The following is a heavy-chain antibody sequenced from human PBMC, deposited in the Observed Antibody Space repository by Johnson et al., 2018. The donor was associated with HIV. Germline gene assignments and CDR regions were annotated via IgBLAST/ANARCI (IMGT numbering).Heavy chain of an antibody. CDR2: ISGSGGST. J-gene: IGHJ3*02. V-gene: IGHV3-23*04. Sequence: VQLVESGGGLVKPGGSLRLSCPASGFTFSDYHMSWVRQAPGKGLEWVSAISGSGGSTYYADSVKGRFTISRDNSKNTLYLEMNSLRVEDTALYYCAKQNRGAFDIWGQGTMVTVSS. CDR1: GFTFSDYH. CDR3: AKQNRGAFDI.